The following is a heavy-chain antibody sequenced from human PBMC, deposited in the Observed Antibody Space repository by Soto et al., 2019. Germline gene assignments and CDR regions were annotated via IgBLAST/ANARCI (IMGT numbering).Heavy chain of an antibody. CDR2: ISSSSSYI. J-gene: IGHJ6*02. CDR1: GFTFSSYS. D-gene: IGHD2-2*01. CDR3: ARDPIVVVPAAAYYYGMDV. Sequence: PGGSLSLSCAASGFTFSSYSMNWVRQAPGKGLEWVSSISSSSSYIYYADSVKGRFTISRDNAKNSLYLQMNSLRAEDTAVYYCARDPIVVVPAAAYYYGMDVWGQGTTVTVSS. V-gene: IGHV3-21*01.